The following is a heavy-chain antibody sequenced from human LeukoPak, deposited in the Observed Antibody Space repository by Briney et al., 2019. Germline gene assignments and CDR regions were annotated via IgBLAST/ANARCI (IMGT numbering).Heavy chain of an antibody. Sequence: GGSLRLSCAASGFIFSNYAMSWVRQAPGKGLEWASAISGNGGTIYYADPVKGRFTTSRDDSKNTLYLQGNSLRAVDTAVYYCAKAAPDTTYFDYWGQGTLVTVSS. D-gene: IGHD2/OR15-2a*01. CDR2: ISGNGGTI. J-gene: IGHJ4*02. CDR3: AKAAPDTTYFDY. CDR1: GFIFSNYA. V-gene: IGHV3-23*01.